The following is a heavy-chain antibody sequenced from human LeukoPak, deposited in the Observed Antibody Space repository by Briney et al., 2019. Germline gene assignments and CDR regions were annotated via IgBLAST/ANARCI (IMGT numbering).Heavy chain of an antibody. J-gene: IGHJ5*02. CDR3: ARYHHYGSGSYNWFDP. CDR1: GYSIRSAYY. CDR2: IYQSGST. D-gene: IGHD3-10*01. Sequence: SETLSLTCTVSGYSIRSAYYWGWIRQPPGKGLEWIGTIYQSGSTSYNPSLKSRVTILVDTSKNQFSLKLSSVTAADTAVYYCARYHHYGSGSYNWFDPWGQGTLVTVSS. V-gene: IGHV4-38-2*02.